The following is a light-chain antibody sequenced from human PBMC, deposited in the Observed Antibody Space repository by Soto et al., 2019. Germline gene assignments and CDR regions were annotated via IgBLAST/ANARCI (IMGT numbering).Light chain of an antibody. CDR3: LLSYNSMYSGTSVV. J-gene: IGLJ2*01. CDR1: TGPVTSGHY. CDR2: DTT. Sequence: QTVVTQEPSLTVSPGGTVTLTCGSSTGPVTSGHYPYWFPQKPGQVPRTLIYDTTNKHSWTPARFSGALLGGKAALTLSGAQAEDEAEYYCLLSYNSMYSGTSVVFGGGTKLTVL. V-gene: IGLV7-46*01.